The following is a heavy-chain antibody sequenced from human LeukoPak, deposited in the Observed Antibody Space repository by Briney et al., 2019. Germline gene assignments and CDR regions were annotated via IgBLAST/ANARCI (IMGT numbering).Heavy chain of an antibody. CDR2: IIPIFGTA. Sequence: ASVKVSCKASGGTFSSYAISWVRQAPGQGLEWMGGIIPIFGTANYAQKFQGRVTITADESTSTAYMELSSLRSEDTAVYYCARVEDSSSPTWGWYFDLWGRGTLVTVSS. V-gene: IGHV1-69*13. CDR1: GGTFSSYA. J-gene: IGHJ2*01. CDR3: ARVEDSSSPTWGWYFDL. D-gene: IGHD6-6*01.